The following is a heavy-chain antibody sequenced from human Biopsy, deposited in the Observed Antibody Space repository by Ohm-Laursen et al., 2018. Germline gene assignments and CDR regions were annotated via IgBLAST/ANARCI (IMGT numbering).Heavy chain of an antibody. CDR1: GGSMSDHY. CDR2: IYYTGKT. CDR3: GRVWLWRGYGMDV. J-gene: IGHJ6*02. Sequence: ETLSLTCPVSGGSMSDHYWSWLRQTPGKGLEWLGYIYYTGKTTYNPSLESRITISVDTSKNKFSLQLDSMTAADTAVYYCGRVWLWRGYGMDVWGQGTSVTVSS. V-gene: IGHV4-59*11. D-gene: IGHD6-19*01.